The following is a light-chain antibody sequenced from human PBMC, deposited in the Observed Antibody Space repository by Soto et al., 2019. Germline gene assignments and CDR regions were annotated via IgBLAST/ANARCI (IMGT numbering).Light chain of an antibody. J-gene: IGKJ2*01. CDR2: GAS. CDR3: QQYGSSPPYT. Sequence: EIVLTQSPGTLSLSPGERATLSCRASQSVSSSYLAWYQQKPGQAPRLLIYGASSRATGIPDRFSGSGSGTDFTLTISRLEPDDSAVYYCQQYGSSPPYTFGQGTKLEIK. V-gene: IGKV3-20*01. CDR1: QSVSSSY.